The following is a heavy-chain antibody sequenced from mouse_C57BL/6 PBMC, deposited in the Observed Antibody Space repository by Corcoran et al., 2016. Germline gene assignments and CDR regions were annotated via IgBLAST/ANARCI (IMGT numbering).Heavy chain of an antibody. CDR1: GYTFTDYY. V-gene: IGHV1-26*01. CDR3: ARGTTVVGEDYFDY. CDR2: INPNNGGT. J-gene: IGHJ2*01. Sequence: EVQLQQSGPVLVKPGASVKMSCKASGYTFTDYYMNWVKQSHGKSLEWIGDINPNNGGTSYNQKFKGKATLTVDKSSSTAYMELHSLTSEDSAVYYCARGTTVVGEDYFDYWGKGTTVTVSS. D-gene: IGHD1-1*01.